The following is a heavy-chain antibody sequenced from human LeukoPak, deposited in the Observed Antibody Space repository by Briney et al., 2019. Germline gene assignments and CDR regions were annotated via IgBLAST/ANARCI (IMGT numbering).Heavy chain of an antibody. V-gene: IGHV4-59*08. CDR3: ARHTYSDYIVFNY. CDR1: GGSISSYY. Sequence: SETLSLTCSVSGGSISSYYCSWIRQPPGKGLEWVGYIYYSGSTNYNPSLKSRVTISTDTSKNQFSLKLSSVTAADTAVYYCARHTYSDYIVFNYWGQGTLVTVSS. D-gene: IGHD4-11*01. CDR2: IYYSGST. J-gene: IGHJ4*02.